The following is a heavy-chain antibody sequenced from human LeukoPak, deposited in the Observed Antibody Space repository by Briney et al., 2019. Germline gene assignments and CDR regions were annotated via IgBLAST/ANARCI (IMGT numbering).Heavy chain of an antibody. CDR3: ARHYGP. CDR2: IYYSGST. V-gene: IGHV4-39*01. CDR1: GGSISGSSYY. J-gene: IGHJ4*02. D-gene: IGHD3-10*01. Sequence: PSETLSLTCTVSGGSISGSSYYWGWIRQPPGKGLEWIGSIYYSGSTYYNPSLKSRVTISVDTSKNQFSLKLNSVTATDTAMCYCARHYGPWGQGTLVTVSS.